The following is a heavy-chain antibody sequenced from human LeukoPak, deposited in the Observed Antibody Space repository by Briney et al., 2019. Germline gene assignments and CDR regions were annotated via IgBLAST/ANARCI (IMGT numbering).Heavy chain of an antibody. Sequence: KPSETLSLTCAVYGGSFSGYYWSWIRQPPGKGLEWIGEINHSGSTNYNPSLKSRVTISVDTSKNQFSLKLSSVTAADTAVYYCERGVSGIPFYWGQGTLVTVSS. D-gene: IGHD6-13*01. V-gene: IGHV4-34*01. J-gene: IGHJ4*02. CDR1: GGSFSGYY. CDR2: INHSGST. CDR3: ERGVSGIPFY.